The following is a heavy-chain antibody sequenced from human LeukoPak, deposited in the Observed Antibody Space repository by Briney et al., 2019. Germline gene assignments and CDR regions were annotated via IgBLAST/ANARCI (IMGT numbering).Heavy chain of an antibody. V-gene: IGHV4-39*01. Sequence: SETLSLTCTVSGGSISSYYWGWIRQPPGKGLEWVGSIYSSGSAYYNPSLKSRVIISVDTSTNQFSLRLSSVTAADTAVYYCARLDVAIDYWGQGTLVTVSS. CDR3: ARLDVAIDY. D-gene: IGHD3-9*01. CDR1: GGSISSYY. J-gene: IGHJ4*02. CDR2: IYSSGSA.